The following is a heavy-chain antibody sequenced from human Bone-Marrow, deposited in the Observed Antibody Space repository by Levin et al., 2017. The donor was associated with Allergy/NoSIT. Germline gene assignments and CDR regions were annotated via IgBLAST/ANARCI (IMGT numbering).Heavy chain of an antibody. Sequence: GGSLRLSCTVSGFTVTNTFMSWVRQAPGKGLEWVSVIHREGGTNYADSVKGRFTISRDSSENTLSLQINSLRAEDTAVYYCAKETEWSLGYWGQGTLVTVSS. CDR3: AKETEWSLGY. D-gene: IGHD2-2*03. V-gene: IGHV3-66*01. J-gene: IGHJ4*02. CDR2: IHREGGT. CDR1: GFTVTNTF.